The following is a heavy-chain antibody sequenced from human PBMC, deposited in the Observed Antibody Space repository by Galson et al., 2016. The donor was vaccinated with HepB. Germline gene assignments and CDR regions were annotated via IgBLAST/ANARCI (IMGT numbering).Heavy chain of an antibody. D-gene: IGHD3-9*01. CDR2: IYYSGSA. J-gene: IGHJ6*02. V-gene: IGHV4-30-4*01. CDR1: GDSIRSGGSY. Sequence: TLSLTCTVSGDSIRSGGSYWSWIRQPPGKGLEWIGYIYYSGSAYYNPSLKGRVTMSFDTSKNLFSLKLTSVPATDTAVYFCARDQSYDPSTAYYVFDMDVWGQGTTVTVSS. CDR3: ARDQSYDPSTAYYVFDMDV.